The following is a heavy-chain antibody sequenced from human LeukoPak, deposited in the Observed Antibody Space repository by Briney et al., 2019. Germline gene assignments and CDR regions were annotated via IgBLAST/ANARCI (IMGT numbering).Heavy chain of an antibody. Sequence: SETLSLTCTVSGGSISSYYVSWIRQPPGKGLEWIGYISYTGSTNYNPSLKSRVTISVDTSKNQFSLKLSSVTAADTAVYYCARQWELRGWFDPWGQGTLVTVSS. CDR2: ISYTGST. CDR3: ARQWELRGWFDP. J-gene: IGHJ5*02. D-gene: IGHD1-26*01. CDR1: GGSISSYY. V-gene: IGHV4-59*08.